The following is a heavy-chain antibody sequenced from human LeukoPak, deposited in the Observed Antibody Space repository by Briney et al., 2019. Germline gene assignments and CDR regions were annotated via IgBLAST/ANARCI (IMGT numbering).Heavy chain of an antibody. D-gene: IGHD3-10*01. V-gene: IGHV4-34*01. CDR3: ARGYYGAGSHCCHMDV. CDR2: INHSGST. CDR1: VGSFSGYY. J-gene: IGHJ6*03. Sequence: SETLSLTCAVYVGSFSGYYWRWIRQPPGKGLEWIGEINHSGSTNYNSSLKSRVTISVDTSKNQFSLKLSSVTAADTAVYYCARGYYGAGSHCCHMDVWGKGTTITVS.